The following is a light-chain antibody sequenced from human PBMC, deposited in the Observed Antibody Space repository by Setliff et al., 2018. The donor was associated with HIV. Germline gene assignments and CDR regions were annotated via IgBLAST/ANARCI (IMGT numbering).Light chain of an antibody. CDR1: SSDVGSYNF. Sequence: QSALTQPASVSGSPGQSITISCSGSSSDVGSYNFVSWYQQHPGKAPQVIIYDVSRRPSGVSSRFSGSKSGNTASLTISGLQAEDQADYYCCSYTSSLTYVFGTGTKV. J-gene: IGLJ1*01. CDR3: CSYTSSLTYV. CDR2: DVS. V-gene: IGLV2-14*03.